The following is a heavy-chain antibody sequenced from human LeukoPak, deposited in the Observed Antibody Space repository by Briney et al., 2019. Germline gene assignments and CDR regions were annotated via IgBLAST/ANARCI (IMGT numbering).Heavy chain of an antibody. CDR2: ISYDGSNK. J-gene: IGHJ4*02. Sequence: GRSLRLSCAASGFTFSSYGMHWVRQAPGKGLEWVAVISYDGSNKYYADSVKGRFTISRDNSKNTLYLQMNSLRAEDTAVYYCARETYDSRGIDYWGQGTLVTVSS. CDR1: GFTFSSYG. V-gene: IGHV3-30*19. CDR3: ARETYDSRGIDY. D-gene: IGHD3-22*01.